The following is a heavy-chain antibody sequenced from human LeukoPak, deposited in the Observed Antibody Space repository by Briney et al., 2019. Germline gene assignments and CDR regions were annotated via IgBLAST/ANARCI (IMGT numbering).Heavy chain of an antibody. Sequence: SETLSLTCTVSSGSIGSNHYYWGWIRQPPGKGLEWIGSIFYSGSTYYNPSLKSRVTISVDTSKNQFPLKLSSVTAADTAVYYCAGDHCRDYGGNFCFDYWGQGTLVTVSS. V-gene: IGHV4-39*06. D-gene: IGHD4-23*01. J-gene: IGHJ4*02. CDR2: IFYSGST. CDR3: AGDHCRDYGGNFCFDY. CDR1: SGSIGSNHYY.